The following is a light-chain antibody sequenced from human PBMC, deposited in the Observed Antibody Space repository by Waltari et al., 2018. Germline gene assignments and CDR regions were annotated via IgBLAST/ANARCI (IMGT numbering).Light chain of an antibody. CDR3: NSFADSNTPML. Sequence: QSALTQPASVSGSPGQSISISCSGIRSDLDTYYFVSWFQQHPGKAPKRILYDVSNRPSDISNRFSGSKSGNTASLMISRLQAEDEAVYYCNSFADSNTPMLFGGGTRLTV. CDR1: RSDLDTYYF. V-gene: IGLV2-14*03. J-gene: IGLJ2*01. CDR2: DVS.